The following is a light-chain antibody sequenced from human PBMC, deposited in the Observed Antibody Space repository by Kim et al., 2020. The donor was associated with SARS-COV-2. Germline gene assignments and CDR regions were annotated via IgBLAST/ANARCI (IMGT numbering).Light chain of an antibody. CDR3: SSYAGGNNL. CDR2: EVS. Sequence: QSALTQPPSASGSPGQSVTISCTGSSSDVGGYNYVSWYQQHPGKAPKLMIYEVSKRPSGVPDRFSGSKYGNTASLTVSGLQAEDEADYYCSSYAGGNNLFGGGTQLTVL. CDR1: SSDVGGYNY. V-gene: IGLV2-8*01. J-gene: IGLJ2*01.